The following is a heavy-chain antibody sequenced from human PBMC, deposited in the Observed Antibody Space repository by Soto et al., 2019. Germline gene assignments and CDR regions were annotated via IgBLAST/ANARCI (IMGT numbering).Heavy chain of an antibody. CDR1: GGSFSGYY. V-gene: IGHV4-34*01. D-gene: IGHD5-18*01. Sequence: SETLSLSCAVYGGSFSGYYWSWIRQPPGKGLEWIGEINHSGSTNYNPSLKSRVTISVDTSKNQFSLKLSSVTAADTAVYYCARRGYSYGYYYYYGMDVWGQGTTVTVSS. CDR2: INHSGST. J-gene: IGHJ6*02. CDR3: ARRGYSYGYYYYYGMDV.